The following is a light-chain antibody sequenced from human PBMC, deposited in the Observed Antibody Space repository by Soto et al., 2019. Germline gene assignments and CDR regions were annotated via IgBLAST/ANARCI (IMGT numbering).Light chain of an antibody. CDR1: QSVNNNY. Sequence: EIVLTQSPGTLSLSPGERATLSCRASQSVNNNYLAWYQQKPGQPPKLLIFGPSSRATGIPDRFSGSGSGTDFTLTISRLEPEDFAVYYCQQFGGSPPVTFGGRTKVEIK. J-gene: IGKJ4*01. V-gene: IGKV3-20*01. CDR3: QQFGGSPPVT. CDR2: GPS.